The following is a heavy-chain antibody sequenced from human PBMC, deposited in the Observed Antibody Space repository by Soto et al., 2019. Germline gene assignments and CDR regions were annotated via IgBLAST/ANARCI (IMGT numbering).Heavy chain of an antibody. CDR3: ARPIMYYYGSGSYYNIGDY. Sequence: QVQLQESGPGLVKPSETLSLTCTVSGGSVSSGSYYWSWIRQPPGKGLEWIGYIYYSGSTNYNPSLKSRLTISVDPSKTQFSLKLSSVTAADTAAYYCARPIMYYYGSGSYYNIGDYWGQGTLVTVSS. J-gene: IGHJ4*02. CDR2: IYYSGST. CDR1: GGSVSSGSYY. D-gene: IGHD3-10*01. V-gene: IGHV4-61*01.